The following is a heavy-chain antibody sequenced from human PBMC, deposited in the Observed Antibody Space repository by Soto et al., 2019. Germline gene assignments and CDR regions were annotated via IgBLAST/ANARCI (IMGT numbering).Heavy chain of an antibody. D-gene: IGHD2-21*02. CDR1: GGTFSSYT. Sequence: QVPLVQSGAEVKKPGSSVKVSCKASGGTFSSYTISWVRQAPGQGLEWMGRIIPILGIANYAQKFQGRVTITADKSTSTAYMELSSLRSEDTAVYYCATKEVTQRAFDIWGQGTMVTVSS. CDR3: ATKEVTQRAFDI. J-gene: IGHJ3*02. CDR2: IIPILGIA. V-gene: IGHV1-69*02.